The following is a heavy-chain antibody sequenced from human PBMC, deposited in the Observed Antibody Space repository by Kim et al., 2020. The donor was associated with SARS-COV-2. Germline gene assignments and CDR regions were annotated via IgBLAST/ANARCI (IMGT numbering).Heavy chain of an antibody. V-gene: IGHV3-23*01. J-gene: IGHJ4*02. D-gene: IGHD4-17*01. CDR3: AENYGLDN. Sequence: GSTFYADSVKGRFTVSRDNSKNTLYLQMNSLRAEDTAVYYCAENYGLDNWGQGTLVTVSS. CDR2: GST.